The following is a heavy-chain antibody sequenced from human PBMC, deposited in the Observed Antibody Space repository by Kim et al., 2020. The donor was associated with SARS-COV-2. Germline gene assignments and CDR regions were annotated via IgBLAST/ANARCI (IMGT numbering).Heavy chain of an antibody. D-gene: IGHD5-12*01. CDR3: FVNSGYDYVGMDV. J-gene: IGHJ6*02. V-gene: IGHV3-33*05. CDR1: GFTVSSYG. CDR2: ISYDGSNK. Sequence: GGSLRLSCAASGFTVSSYGMHWVRQAPGKGLEWVAGISYDGSNKYYADSVKGRFTISRDNSKNTLYLQMNSLRAEDTAGYYCFVNSGYDYVGMDVWGQGTTVTVS.